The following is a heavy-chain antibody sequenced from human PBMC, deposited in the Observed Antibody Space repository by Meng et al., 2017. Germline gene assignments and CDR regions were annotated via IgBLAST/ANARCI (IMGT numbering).Heavy chain of an antibody. D-gene: IGHD6-13*01. CDR1: GFTFSSYG. J-gene: IGHJ5*02. V-gene: IGHV3-33*01. Sequence: GESLKISCAASGFTFSSYGRHWVRQAPGKGLEWVAVIWYDGSNKYYADSVKGRFTISRDNSKNTLYLEMNSLRAEDTAVYYCAREGANLHSSSWYLGWFDPWGQGTLVTVSS. CDR3: AREGANLHSSSWYLGWFDP. CDR2: IWYDGSNK.